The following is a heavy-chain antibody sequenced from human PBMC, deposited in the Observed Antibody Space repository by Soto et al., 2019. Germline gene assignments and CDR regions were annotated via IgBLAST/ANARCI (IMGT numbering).Heavy chain of an antibody. D-gene: IGHD1-26*01. J-gene: IGHJ5*02. CDR1: GFTFSSYG. CDR3: AKRTGWDWFDP. CDR2: ISYDGSNK. V-gene: IGHV3-30*18. Sequence: GGSLRLSCAASGFTFSSYGMHWVRQAPGKGLEWVAVISYDGSNKYYADSVKGRFTISRDNSKNTLYLQMNSLRAEDTAVYYCAKRTGWDWFDPWGQGTLVTVSS.